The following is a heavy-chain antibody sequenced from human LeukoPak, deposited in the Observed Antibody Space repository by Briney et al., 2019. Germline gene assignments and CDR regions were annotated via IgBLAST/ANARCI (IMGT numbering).Heavy chain of an antibody. D-gene: IGHD6-19*01. J-gene: IGHJ5*02. CDR2: IRYDGSNK. CDR1: GFTFSSYG. Sequence: PGGSLRLSCAASGFTFSSYGMHWVRQAPGKRLEWVAFIRYDGSNKYYADSVKGRFTISRDNSKNTLYLQMNSLRAEDTAVYYCVRDSIKYSSGWYGWFDPWGQGTLVTVSS. CDR3: VRDSIKYSSGWYGWFDP. V-gene: IGHV3-30*02.